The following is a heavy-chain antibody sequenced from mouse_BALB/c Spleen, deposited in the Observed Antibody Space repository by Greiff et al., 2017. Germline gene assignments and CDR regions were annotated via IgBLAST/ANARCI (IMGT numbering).Heavy chain of an antibody. CDR3: ARKYGNYWFAY. J-gene: IGHJ3*01. V-gene: IGHV1-77*01. Sequence: QVQLKESGAELARPGASVKLSCKASGYTFTDYYINWVKQRTGQGLEWIGEIYPGSANTYYNEKFKGKATLTADKSSSTAYMQLSSLTSEDSAVYFCARKYGNYWFAYWGQGTLVTVSA. CDR2: IYPGSANT. D-gene: IGHD2-10*02. CDR1: GYTFTDYY.